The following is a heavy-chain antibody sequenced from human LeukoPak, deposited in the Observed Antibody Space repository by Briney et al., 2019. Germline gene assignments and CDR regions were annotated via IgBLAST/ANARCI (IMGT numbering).Heavy chain of an antibody. CDR2: ISSSGSTI. D-gene: IGHD2-21*02. Sequence: GGSLRLSCAASGFTFSDYYMSWIRQAPGKGLEWVSYISSSGSTIYYADSVKGRFTISRDNAKNSLYLQMNSLRAEDTAGYYCAREQLAYCGGDCYSGDYWGQGTLVTVSS. J-gene: IGHJ4*02. CDR1: GFTFSDYY. CDR3: AREQLAYCGGDCYSGDY. V-gene: IGHV3-11*01.